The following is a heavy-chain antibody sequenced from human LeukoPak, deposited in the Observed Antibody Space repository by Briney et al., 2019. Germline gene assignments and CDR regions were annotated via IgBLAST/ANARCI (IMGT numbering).Heavy chain of an antibody. CDR3: ARRRGALDY. V-gene: IGHV4-39*01. CDR2: IYYSGST. J-gene: IGHJ4*02. D-gene: IGHD1-26*01. CDR1: GDSISSSNYY. Sequence: PSETLSLTCTVPGDSISSSNYYWGWIRQPPGKGLEWIGSIYYSGSTYYNPSLKSRVTISVDTSRNQFSLKLSSVTAADTAVYYCARRRGALDYWGQGTLVTVSS.